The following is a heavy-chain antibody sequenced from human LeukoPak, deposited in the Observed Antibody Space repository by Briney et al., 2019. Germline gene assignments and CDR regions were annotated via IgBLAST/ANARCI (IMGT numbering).Heavy chain of an antibody. CDR2: IFNGGRT. CDR1: GDSISSSTYY. Sequence: KPSETLSLTCTVSGDSISSSTYYWGWLRQPPGKGLEWIGSIFNGGRTYYNPSLKSQVTISLDTSKNQFSLKLRSVTAADTAVYYCARSLQSFDIWGQGTMVTVSS. V-gene: IGHV4-39*07. J-gene: IGHJ3*02. D-gene: IGHD5-24*01. CDR3: ARSLQSFDI.